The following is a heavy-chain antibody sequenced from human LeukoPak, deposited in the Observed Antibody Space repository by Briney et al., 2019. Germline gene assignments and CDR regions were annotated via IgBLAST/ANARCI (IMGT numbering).Heavy chain of an antibody. J-gene: IGHJ4*02. CDR2: ISSSSSYI. D-gene: IGHD1-26*01. Sequence: GGSLRLSCAASGFTFSSYSMNWVRQAPGKGLEWVSSISSSSSYIYYADSVKGRFTISRDNAENSLYLQMNSLRAEDTAVYYCARDYSGSYSNFDYWGQGTLVTVSS. CDR3: ARDYSGSYSNFDY. V-gene: IGHV3-21*01. CDR1: GFTFSSYS.